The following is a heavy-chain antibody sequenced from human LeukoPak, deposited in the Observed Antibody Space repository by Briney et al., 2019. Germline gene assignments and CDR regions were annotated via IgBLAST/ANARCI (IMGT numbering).Heavy chain of an antibody. V-gene: IGHV4-34*01. CDR2: INHSGST. Sequence: SETLSLTCAVYGGSFSGYYWSWIRQPPGKGLEWIGEINHSGSTNYNPSLKSRVTISADTSKNQFSLKLSSVTAADTAVYYCARKQTGYDYVWGSYRSRNYFDYWGQGTLVTVSS. J-gene: IGHJ4*02. CDR1: GGSFSGYY. D-gene: IGHD3-16*02. CDR3: ARKQTGYDYVWGSYRSRNYFDY.